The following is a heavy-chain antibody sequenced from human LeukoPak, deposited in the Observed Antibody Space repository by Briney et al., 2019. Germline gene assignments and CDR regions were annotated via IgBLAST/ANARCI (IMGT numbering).Heavy chain of an antibody. D-gene: IGHD2-8*01. Sequence: GESLKISCKGAGYSFTSYWIGWVRQMPGKGLEWMGIIYPDDSDTKYSPSFQGQVTISADKSISTAYLQWSSLKASDTAMYYCARLAFCTNAVCFSNYYYSMDVWGRGTTVTVSS. CDR3: ARLAFCTNAVCFSNYYYSMDV. J-gene: IGHJ6*03. CDR1: GYSFTSYW. CDR2: IYPDDSDT. V-gene: IGHV5-51*01.